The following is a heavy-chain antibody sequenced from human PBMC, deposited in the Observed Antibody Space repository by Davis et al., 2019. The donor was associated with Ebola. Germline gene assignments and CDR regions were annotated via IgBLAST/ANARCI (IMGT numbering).Heavy chain of an antibody. J-gene: IGHJ4*02. V-gene: IGHV3-11*04. CDR3: ARDTPYYDFWSGYSPCDY. CDR1: GFTFSDYY. Sequence: GGSLRLSCAASGFTFSDYYMSWIRQAPGKGLEWVSYISSSGSTIYYADSVKGRFTISRDNAKNSLYLQMNSLRAEDTAVYYCARDTPYYDFWSGYSPCDYWGQGTLVTVSS. D-gene: IGHD3-3*01. CDR2: ISSSGSTI.